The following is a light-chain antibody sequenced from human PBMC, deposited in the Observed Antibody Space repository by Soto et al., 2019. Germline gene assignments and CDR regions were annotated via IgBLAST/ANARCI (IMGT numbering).Light chain of an antibody. V-gene: IGKV3-20*01. J-gene: IGKJ2*01. CDR1: QSVSNNY. CDR3: QQYGSTPYT. CDR2: GAS. Sequence: EVVMTQSPGTLSLSPGDRATLSCRASQSVSNNYLAWYQQRPGHAPRLLIYGASKRAPGIPDKFSGSGSGTDFTLSVNRLEPEDVAVYYCQQYGSTPYTFGQGTKLEIE.